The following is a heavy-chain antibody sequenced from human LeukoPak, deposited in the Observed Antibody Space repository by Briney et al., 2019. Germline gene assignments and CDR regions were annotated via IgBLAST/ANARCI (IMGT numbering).Heavy chain of an antibody. V-gene: IGHV4-59*12. CDR1: GGSISSYY. J-gene: IGHJ3*02. CDR3: ARDLQAGGSRPPARAFDI. Sequence: SETLSLTCTVSGGSISSYYWSWIRQPPGKGLEWIGYIYYSGSTNYNPSLKSRVTISVDTSKNQFSLKLSSVTAADTAVYYCARDLQAGGSRPPARAFDIWGQGTMVTVSS. D-gene: IGHD1-26*01. CDR2: IYYSGST.